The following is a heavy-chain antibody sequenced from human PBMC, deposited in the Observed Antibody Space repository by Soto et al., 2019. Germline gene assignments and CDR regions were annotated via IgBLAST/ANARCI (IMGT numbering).Heavy chain of an antibody. V-gene: IGHV3-9*01. CDR1: GFTFDDYA. CDR2: ISWNSGSI. CDR3: AKDPLLSGWYSMQNGY. D-gene: IGHD6-19*01. J-gene: IGHJ4*02. Sequence: EVQLVESGGGLVQPGRSLRLSCAASGFTFDDYAMHWVRQAPGKGLEWVSGISWNSGSIGYADSVKGRFTISRDNAKNSLYLQMNSLRAEDTALYYCAKDPLLSGWYSMQNGYWGQGTLVTVSS.